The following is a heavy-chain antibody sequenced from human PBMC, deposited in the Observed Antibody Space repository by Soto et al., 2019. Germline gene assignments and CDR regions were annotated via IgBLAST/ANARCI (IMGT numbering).Heavy chain of an antibody. Sequence: QVQLQEPGPRLVSPSETLSLTCTVSGASVTSGDFYWGWIRQPPGKGLEWSVYIYYNDTAYYTPSLKSRTAISVDTSKNQFTLTLTSVTAADTAIYYCGALLAGGWGQGSLVTVSS. D-gene: IGHD3-10*01. CDR3: GALLAGG. CDR1: GASVTSGDFY. V-gene: IGHV4-30-4*01. J-gene: IGHJ4*02. CDR2: IYYNDTA.